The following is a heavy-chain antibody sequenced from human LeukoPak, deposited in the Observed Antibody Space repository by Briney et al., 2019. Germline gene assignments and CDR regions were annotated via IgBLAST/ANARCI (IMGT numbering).Heavy chain of an antibody. CDR1: GYTYTGYY. D-gene: IGHD6-6*01. Sequence: ASVKVSCKASGYTYTGYYMHWVRQAPGQGLEWVGWINPNSGGTNYAQKFQGRVTMARDTSISTAYMELSRLRTADTAVYYCARDHSLGFLEYSSPRVFDYWGQGPLVTVSS. CDR3: ARDHSLGFLEYSSPRVFDY. CDR2: INPNSGGT. V-gene: IGHV1-2*02. J-gene: IGHJ4*02.